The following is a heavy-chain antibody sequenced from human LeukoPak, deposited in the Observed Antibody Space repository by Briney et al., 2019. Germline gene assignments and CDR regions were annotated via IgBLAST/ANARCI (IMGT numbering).Heavy chain of an antibody. V-gene: IGHV3-23*01. CDR1: GFTFSSYA. D-gene: IGHD1-26*01. CDR2: ISCYGGST. CDR3: AKGDSGSSYFDY. J-gene: IGHJ4*02. Sequence: GGSLRLSCAASGFTFSSYAMHWVRQAPGKGLEWVSAISCYGGSTYYADSVKGRFTISRDNSKNTLYPQMNSLRDKDTAVYYCAKGDSGSSYFDYWGQGTLVTVSS.